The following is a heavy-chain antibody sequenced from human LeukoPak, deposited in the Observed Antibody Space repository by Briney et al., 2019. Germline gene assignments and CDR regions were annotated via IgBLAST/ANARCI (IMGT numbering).Heavy chain of an antibody. J-gene: IGHJ4*02. CDR1: GYTFTGYY. D-gene: IGHD3-10*01. CDR3: ARRSLRGVDFDY. V-gene: IGHV1-2*02. CDR2: INPNSGGT. Sequence: GASVKVSCKASGYTFTGYYMHWVRQAPGQGLEWMGWINPNSGGTSYAQKLQGRVTMTRDTSISTAYMELSRLRSDDTAVYYCARRSLRGVDFDYWGQGTLVTVSS.